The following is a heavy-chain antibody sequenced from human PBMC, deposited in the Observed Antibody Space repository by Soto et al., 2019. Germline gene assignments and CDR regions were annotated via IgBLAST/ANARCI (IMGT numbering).Heavy chain of an antibody. J-gene: IGHJ3*02. CDR1: GYTFTSYG. D-gene: IGHD3-3*01. V-gene: IGHV1-18*04. CDR2: ISAYNGNT. CDR3: ARDSPRHYDFWSGPRKRAFDI. Sequence: ASVKVSCKASGYTFTSYGISWVRQAPGQGLEWMGWISAYNGNTNYAQKLRGRVTMTTDTSTSTAYMELRSLRSDDTAVYYCARDSPRHYDFWSGPRKRAFDIWGQGKMVTVSS.